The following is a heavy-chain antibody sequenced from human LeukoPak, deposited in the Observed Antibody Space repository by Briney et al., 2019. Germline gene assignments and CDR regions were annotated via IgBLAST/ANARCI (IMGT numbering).Heavy chain of an antibody. CDR2: IYDSGST. D-gene: IGHD3-10*01. Sequence: PSETLSLTCAVSGASISSSNWWSWVRQPPGKGLEWIGEIYDSGSTNYNPSLKSRVTISVDKSKNQFYLRLSSVTAADTAVYYCARKYYYGTGSYIFDYWGQGTLVTVSS. V-gene: IGHV4-4*02. CDR3: ARKYYYGTGSYIFDY. CDR1: GASISSSNW. J-gene: IGHJ4*02.